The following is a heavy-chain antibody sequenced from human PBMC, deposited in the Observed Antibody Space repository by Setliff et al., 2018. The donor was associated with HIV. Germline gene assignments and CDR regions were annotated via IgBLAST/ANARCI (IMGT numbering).Heavy chain of an antibody. Sequence: SETLSLTCTVYGGSFSGYYWSWIRQPPGMGLEWIGSIYYSGSTNYNPSLKSRVTISVVTSKNQFSLKLSSVTAADTAAYYCARGGVCTSTSCGGNYYYGMDVWGQGTTVTVSS. V-gene: IGHV4-59*01. CDR3: ARGGVCTSTSCGGNYYYGMDV. CDR2: IYYSGST. CDR1: GGSFSGYY. D-gene: IGHD2-2*01. J-gene: IGHJ6*02.